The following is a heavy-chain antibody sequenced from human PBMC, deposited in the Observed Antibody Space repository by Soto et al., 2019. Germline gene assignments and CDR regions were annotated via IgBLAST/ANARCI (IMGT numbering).Heavy chain of an antibody. D-gene: IGHD2-2*01. CDR3: ALFFGVPAAMAFDY. CDR2: IVVGSGNT. V-gene: IGHV1-58*01. CDR1: GFTFTSSA. J-gene: IGHJ4*02. Sequence: QMQLVQSGPEVKKPGTSVKVSCKASGFTFTSSAVQWVRQARGQRLEWIGWIVVGSGNTNYAQKFQERVTITRDMSTSTAYMGLSSLRSEDTAVYYCALFFGVPAAMAFDYWGQGTLVTVSS.